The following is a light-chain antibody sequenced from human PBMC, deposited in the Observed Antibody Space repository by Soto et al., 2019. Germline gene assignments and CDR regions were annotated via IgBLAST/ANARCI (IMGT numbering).Light chain of an antibody. J-gene: IGKJ2*01. CDR2: GAS. Sequence: ELVMTQSPATLSLSPGERVTLSCRASESVSINFAWYQQKPGQAPRLLIYGASTRATGIPARFSGSGSGTDLTLTISSLQSDDFGVYYCHQYNDWPPSFGQGTKVDIK. V-gene: IGKV3-15*01. CDR3: HQYNDWPPS. CDR1: ESVSIN.